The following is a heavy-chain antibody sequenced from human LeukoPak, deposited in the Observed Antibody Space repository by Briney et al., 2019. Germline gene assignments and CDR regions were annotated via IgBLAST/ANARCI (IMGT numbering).Heavy chain of an antibody. CDR1: GGSFSGYY. J-gene: IGHJ5*02. CDR2: INHSGST. V-gene: IGHV4-34*01. Sequence: PSETLSLTCAVSGGSFSGYYWSWIRQPPGKGLEWIGEINHSGSTNYNPSLKSRVTISVDTSKNQFSLKLSSVTAADTAVYYCAGNSSSWYWFDPWGQGTLVTVSS. D-gene: IGHD6-13*01. CDR3: AGNSSSWYWFDP.